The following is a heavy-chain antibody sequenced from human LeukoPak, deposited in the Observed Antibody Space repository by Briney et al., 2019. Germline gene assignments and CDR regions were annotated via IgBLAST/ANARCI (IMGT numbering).Heavy chain of an antibody. CDR1: GYTFTGYY. D-gene: IGHD5-18*01. V-gene: IGHV1-2*02. Sequence: ASVKVSCKASGYTFTGYYMHWVRQAPGQGLEWMGWINPNSGGTNYAQNFQGRVTMTRDTSISTAYMELSRLRSDDTAVYYCARAPRPVDTAMVFDYWGQGTLVTVSS. CDR2: INPNSGGT. J-gene: IGHJ4*02. CDR3: ARAPRPVDTAMVFDY.